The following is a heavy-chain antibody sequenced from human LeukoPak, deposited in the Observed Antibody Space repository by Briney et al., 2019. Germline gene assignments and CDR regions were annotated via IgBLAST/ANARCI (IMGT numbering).Heavy chain of an antibody. D-gene: IGHD6-6*01. CDR3: GRGDSSSSVYYYYMDV. CDR2: IIPMFGAA. Sequence: SVKVSCKVSGGTFRSYAISWVRQAPGQGLEWMGGIIPMFGAANYAPKFRDRVTITTDDSTSTAYMELSSLRSEDAAMYYCGRGDSSSSVYYYYMDVWGKGTTVTVSS. J-gene: IGHJ6*03. CDR1: GGTFRSYA. V-gene: IGHV1-69*05.